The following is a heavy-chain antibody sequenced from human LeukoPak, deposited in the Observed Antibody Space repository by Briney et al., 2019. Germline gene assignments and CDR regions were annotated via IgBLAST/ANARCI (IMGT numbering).Heavy chain of an antibody. CDR3: AKKQGGIIVATTLHYYYGMDV. D-gene: IGHD5-12*01. CDR1: GFTFSSYA. V-gene: IGHV3-23*01. Sequence: GGSLRLSCAASGFTFSSYAMSRVRQAPGKGLEWVSAISGSGGSTYYADSVKGRFTISRDNSKNTLYLQMNSLRAEDTAVYYCAKKQGGIIVATTLHYYYGMDVWGQGTTVTVS. CDR2: ISGSGGST. J-gene: IGHJ6*02.